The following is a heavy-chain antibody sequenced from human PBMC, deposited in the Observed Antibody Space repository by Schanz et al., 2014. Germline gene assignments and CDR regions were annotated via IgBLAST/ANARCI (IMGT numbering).Heavy chain of an antibody. J-gene: IGHJ6*02. CDR3: AREEGWGIAAAGPKHYYYGMDV. CDR1: GFTFSSYA. V-gene: IGHV3-21*01. CDR2: ISGRSSHI. D-gene: IGHD6-13*01. Sequence: VQLVESGGGVVQPGRSLRLSCAASGFTFSSYAMHWVRQAPGKGLEWVSSISGRSSHIYYADSVKGRFSISRDNAKNTLYLQRNSLRAEDTAVYYCAREEGWGIAAAGPKHYYYGMDVWGQGTTVTVSS.